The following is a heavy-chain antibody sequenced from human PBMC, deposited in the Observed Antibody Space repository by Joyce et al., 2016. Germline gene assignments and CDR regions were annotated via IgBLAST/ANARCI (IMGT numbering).Heavy chain of an antibody. CDR3: TTDRAGSWSGFDP. V-gene: IGHV3-66*02. J-gene: IGHJ5*02. CDR2: IYTGGST. Sequence: EVQLVESGGDLVQPGGSLRLSCVGSGFSVSSNYMNWVRQAPGKGLEWVSVIYTGGSTCYADSVKGRFTISRDNSKNTVYLQMNNLRPEDTAMYFCTTDRAGSWSGFDPWGQGTVVLVSS. D-gene: IGHD3-10*01. CDR1: GFSVSSNY.